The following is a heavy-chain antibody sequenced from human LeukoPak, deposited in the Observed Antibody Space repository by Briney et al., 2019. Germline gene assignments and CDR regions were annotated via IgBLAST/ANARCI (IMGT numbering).Heavy chain of an antibody. D-gene: IGHD3-22*01. Sequence: ASVKVSCKTSGYTFTDYYMHWVRQAPGQGLEWMGIINPSGGSTSYAQKFQGRVTMTRDMSTSTVYMELSSLRSEDTAVYYCARDAYYDSSGLDYWGQGTLVTVSS. V-gene: IGHV1-46*01. CDR2: INPSGGST. CDR1: GYTFTDYY. J-gene: IGHJ4*02. CDR3: ARDAYYDSSGLDY.